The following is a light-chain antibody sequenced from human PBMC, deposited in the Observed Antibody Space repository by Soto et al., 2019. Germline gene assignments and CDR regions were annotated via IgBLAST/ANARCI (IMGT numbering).Light chain of an antibody. V-gene: IGLV2-8*01. CDR3: SSYAGSNNVV. J-gene: IGLJ2*01. Sequence: QSALTQPPSASGSPGQSVTISCTGTSSDVGTYNSVSWYQQHPGKAPKLMMYEVSKRPSGVPDRFSGSKSGNTASLTVSGLQAEDEADYYCSSYAGSNNVVFGGGTKLTVL. CDR2: EVS. CDR1: SSDVGTYNS.